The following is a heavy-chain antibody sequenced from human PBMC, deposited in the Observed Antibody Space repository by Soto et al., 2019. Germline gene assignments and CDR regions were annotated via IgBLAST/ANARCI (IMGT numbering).Heavy chain of an antibody. D-gene: IGHD3-3*01. J-gene: IGHJ4*02. CDR1: GGSISSGGYY. CDR3: ARAYYDFWSGYSNDLQQYYFDY. V-gene: IGHV4-31*03. CDR2: IYYSGST. Sequence: PSETLSLTCTVSGGSISSGGYYWSWIRQHPGKGLEWIGYIYYSGSTYYNPSLKSRVTISVDTSKNQFSLKLSSVTAADTAVYYCARAYYDFWSGYSNDLQQYYFDYWGQGTLVTVSS.